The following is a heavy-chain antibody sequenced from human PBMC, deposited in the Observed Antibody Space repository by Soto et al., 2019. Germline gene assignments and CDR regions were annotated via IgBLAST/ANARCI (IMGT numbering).Heavy chain of an antibody. V-gene: IGHV4-59*08. D-gene: IGHD2-2*01. Sequence: SETLSLTCTVSGGSISSYYWSWIRQPPGKGLEWIGYIYYSGSTNYNPSLKSRVTISVDTSKNQFSLKLSSVTAADTAVYYCARHEREYCSSTSCFKGDWFDPWGQGTLVTVPS. CDR2: IYYSGST. CDR1: GGSISSYY. J-gene: IGHJ5*02. CDR3: ARHEREYCSSTSCFKGDWFDP.